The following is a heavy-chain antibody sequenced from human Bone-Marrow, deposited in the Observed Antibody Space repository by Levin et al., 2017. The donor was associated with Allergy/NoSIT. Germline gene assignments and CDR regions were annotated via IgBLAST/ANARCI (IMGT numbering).Heavy chain of an antibody. CDR3: ARGIIGDVRVAHKEAFDI. CDR1: GFTFSIYS. D-gene: IGHD2-8*02. CDR2: ISSSGSDM. J-gene: IGHJ3*02. V-gene: IGHV3-21*01. Sequence: PGGSLRLSCTVSGFTFSIYSINWVRQAPGKGLEWVSSISSSGSDMYYVDSVKGRFTIFRDNAKNSLTLQMNSLRAEDTAVYYCARGIIGDVRVAHKEAFDIWGQGTMVSVSS.